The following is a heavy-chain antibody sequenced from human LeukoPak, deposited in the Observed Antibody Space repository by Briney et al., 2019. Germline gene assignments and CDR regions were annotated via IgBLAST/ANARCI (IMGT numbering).Heavy chain of an antibody. CDR3: ASGYCSSTSCFPPRGY. D-gene: IGHD2-2*03. J-gene: IGHJ4*02. V-gene: IGHV3-33*01. Sequence: GRSLRLSCAASGFTFSSYGMHWVRQAPGKGLEWVTVIWYDGSNKYYADSVKGRFTISRDNSKNTLYLQMNSLRAEDTAVYYCASGYCSSTSCFPPRGYWGQGTLVTVSS. CDR2: IWYDGSNK. CDR1: GFTFSSYG.